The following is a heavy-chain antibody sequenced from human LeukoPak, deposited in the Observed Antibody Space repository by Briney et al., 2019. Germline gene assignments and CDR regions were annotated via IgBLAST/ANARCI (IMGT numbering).Heavy chain of an antibody. CDR2: ISYDGSNK. CDR3: ARDARTWFASYYFDY. V-gene: IGHV3-30-3*01. CDR1: GFTFSSDA. D-gene: IGHD3-10*01. Sequence: GGSLRLSCAASGFTFSSDAMHWVRQAPGKGLEWVAVISYDGSNKYYADSVKGRFTISRDNSKNTLYLQMNSLRAEDTAVYYCARDARTWFASYYFDYWGQGTLVTVSS. J-gene: IGHJ4*02.